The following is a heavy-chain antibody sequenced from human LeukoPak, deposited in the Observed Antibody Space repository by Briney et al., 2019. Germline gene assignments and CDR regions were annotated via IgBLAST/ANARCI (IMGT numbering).Heavy chain of an antibody. CDR2: IYSSGST. D-gene: IGHD4-23*01. J-gene: IGHJ5*02. V-gene: IGHV4-4*07. CDR1: GGSIRSYY. Sequence: SETLSLTCTVSGGSIRSYYWNWMRQPAGKGLEWIGRIYSSGSTNYNPSLKSRVTISKDNSKNQFSLKLTSVTAADTAVYYRARDPYGGGGWFDPWGQGTLVTVSS. CDR3: ARDPYGGGGWFDP.